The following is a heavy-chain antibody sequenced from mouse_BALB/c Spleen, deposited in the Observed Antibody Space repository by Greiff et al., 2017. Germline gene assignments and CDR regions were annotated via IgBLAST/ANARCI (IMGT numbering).Heavy chain of an antibody. J-gene: IGHJ1*01. CDR2: ISYDGSN. Sequence: EVQLQESGPGLVKPSQSLSLTCSVTGYSITSGYYWNWIRQFPGNKLEWMGYISYDGSNNYNPSLKNRISITRDTSKNQFFLKLNSVTTEDTATYYCASYYYGSSRRWYFDVWGAGTTVTVSS. D-gene: IGHD1-1*01. V-gene: IGHV3-6*02. CDR3: ASYYYGSSRRWYFDV. CDR1: GYSITSGYY.